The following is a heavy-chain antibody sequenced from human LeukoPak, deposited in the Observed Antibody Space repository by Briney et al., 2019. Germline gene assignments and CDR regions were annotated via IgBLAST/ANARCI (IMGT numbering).Heavy chain of an antibody. Sequence: GGSLRLSCAASGFTFSSYAMHWVRQAPGKGLEWVAVISYDGSNKYYADSVKGRFTISRDNSKNTLYLQMNSLRAEDTAVYYCAKYCSGGSCYSHYYDSSGYYFPYYFDYWGQGTLVTVSS. CDR1: GFTFSSYA. CDR2: ISYDGSNK. J-gene: IGHJ4*02. CDR3: AKYCSGGSCYSHYYDSSGYYFPYYFDY. D-gene: IGHD3-22*01. V-gene: IGHV3-30-3*02.